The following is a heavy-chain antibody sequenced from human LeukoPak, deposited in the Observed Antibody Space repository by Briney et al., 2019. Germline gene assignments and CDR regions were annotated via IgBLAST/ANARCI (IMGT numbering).Heavy chain of an antibody. CDR2: INPSGGST. D-gene: IGHD5-24*01. CDR1: GYTSTTYY. V-gene: IGHV1-46*01. Sequence: ASVKVSCKASGYTSTTYYIQWVRQAPGQGLEWMGIINPSGGSTTYAQKFQGRVTMTRDTSTSTVYMELSSLRSEDTAVYYCARDIEMTTNPGDYWGQGTLVTVSS. J-gene: IGHJ4*02. CDR3: ARDIEMTTNPGDY.